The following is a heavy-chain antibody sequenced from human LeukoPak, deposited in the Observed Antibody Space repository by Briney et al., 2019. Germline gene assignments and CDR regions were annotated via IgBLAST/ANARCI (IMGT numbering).Heavy chain of an antibody. J-gene: IGHJ5*02. CDR1: GYTFTSYG. CDR3: ARGRVGCSGGSCYFRWFDP. CDR2: MNPNSGNT. Sequence: ASVKVSCKASGYTFTSYGISWVRQATGQGLEWMGWMNPNSGNTGYAQKFQGRVTMTRNTSISTAYMQLSSLRSEDTAVYYCARGRVGCSGGSCYFRWFDPWGQGTLVTVSS. D-gene: IGHD2-15*01. V-gene: IGHV1-8*02.